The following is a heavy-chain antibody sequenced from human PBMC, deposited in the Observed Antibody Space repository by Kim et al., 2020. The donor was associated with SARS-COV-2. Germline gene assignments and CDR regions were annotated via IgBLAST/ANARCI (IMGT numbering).Heavy chain of an antibody. V-gene: IGHV3-15*01. CDR2: IKSKTNGGTT. CDR1: GFTFSNAF. Sequence: GGSLRLSCAASGFTFSNAFINWVRQAPGKGLEWVGGIKSKTNGGTTDYGAPVKGRFTISRDDSKNTHYLQMNSLITEDTAVYYCTSDYGYDCSRDYYGM. J-gene: IGHJ6*01. CDR3: TSDYGYDCSRDYYGM. D-gene: IGHD3-22*01.